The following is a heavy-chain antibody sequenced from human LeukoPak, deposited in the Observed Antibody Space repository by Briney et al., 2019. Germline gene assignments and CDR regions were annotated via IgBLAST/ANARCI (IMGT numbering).Heavy chain of an antibody. CDR2: IYHSGST. CDR1: GGSISSGGYS. V-gene: IGHV4-30-2*01. Sequence: PSETLSLTCAVSGGSISSGGYSWSWIRQPPGKGLEWIGYIYHSGSTYYNPSLKSRVTISVDTSKNQFSLKLSSVTAADTAVYYCARGPGLWFGELSNPATRYYFDYWGQGTLVTVSS. D-gene: IGHD3-10*01. J-gene: IGHJ4*02. CDR3: ARGPGLWFGELSNPATRYYFDY.